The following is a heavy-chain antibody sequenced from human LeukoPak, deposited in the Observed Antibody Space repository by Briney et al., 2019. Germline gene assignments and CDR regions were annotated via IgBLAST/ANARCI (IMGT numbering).Heavy chain of an antibody. CDR1: GFTVSSNY. CDR3: ARDNFSGWHRATFDY. V-gene: IGHV3-66*01. CDR2: IYSGGST. Sequence: PGGSLRLSCAASGFTVSSNYMSWVRQAPGKGLEWVSVIYSGGSTYYADSVKGRFTISRDNSKNTLYLQMNSLRVEDTAVYYCARDNFSGWHRATFDYWGQGTLVTVSS. J-gene: IGHJ4*02. D-gene: IGHD6-19*01.